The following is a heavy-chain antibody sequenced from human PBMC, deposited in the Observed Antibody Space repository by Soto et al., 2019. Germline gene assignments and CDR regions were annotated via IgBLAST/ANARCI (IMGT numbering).Heavy chain of an antibody. D-gene: IGHD3-10*01. CDR3: ARDVLPMNWFDP. V-gene: IGHV1-3*01. Sequence: GXSVKVSCKASGYTFTSYAMHWVRQAPGQRLEWMGWINAGNGNTKYSQKFQGRVTITRDTSASTAYMELSSLRSEDTAVYYCARDVLPMNWFDPWGQGTLVTVSS. J-gene: IGHJ5*02. CDR1: GYTFTSYA. CDR2: INAGNGNT.